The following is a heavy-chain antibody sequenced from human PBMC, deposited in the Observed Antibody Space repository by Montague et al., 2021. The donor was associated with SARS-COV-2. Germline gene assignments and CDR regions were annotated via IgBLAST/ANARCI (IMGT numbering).Heavy chain of an antibody. D-gene: IGHD6-13*01. V-gene: IGHV4-59*01. CDR2: INYSGGT. CDR1: GXSMNNYY. CDR3: ARAPIYRSSWYAYFDY. J-gene: IGHJ4*02. Sequence: SETLSLTCTVSGXSMNNYYWSWIRQPPGKGLEWIGYINYSGGTHYNPSLQSRVTLSKDTSKNQFSLRLTSVTAADTAMYFCARAPIYRSSWYAYFDYWGQGTLVTVSS.